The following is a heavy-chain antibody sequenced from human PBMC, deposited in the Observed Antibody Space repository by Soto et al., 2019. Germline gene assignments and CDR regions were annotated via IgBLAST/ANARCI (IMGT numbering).Heavy chain of an antibody. CDR3: ARDRFRTASSCYFT. V-gene: IGHV3-23*01. J-gene: IGHJ5*02. Sequence: EVLLLESGGGLVHPGGSLRLSCAGSGFSFRSYAIAWVRQAPGKGLEWVSAISGDAATTSYAESVKGRFVISRDNSKSTLYLQMSSLRVEDTAVYYCARDRFRTASSCYFTWGQGTLVTVSS. CDR2: ISGDAATT. D-gene: IGHD2-2*01. CDR1: GFSFRSYA.